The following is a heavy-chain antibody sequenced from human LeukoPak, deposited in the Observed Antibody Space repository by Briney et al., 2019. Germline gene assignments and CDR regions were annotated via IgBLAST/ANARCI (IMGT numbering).Heavy chain of an antibody. D-gene: IGHD2-8*02. J-gene: IGHJ5*02. Sequence: SETLSLTCAVSGGSISSGGYSWSWIRQPPGKGLEWIGYIYYSVNTYHSPSLKSRVTISVDTSKNQFSLELSSVTAADTAVYYCARDGGVAPHNWFDPWGQGTLVTVSS. V-gene: IGHV4-30-4*07. CDR2: IYYSVNT. CDR1: GGSISSGGYS. CDR3: ARDGGVAPHNWFDP.